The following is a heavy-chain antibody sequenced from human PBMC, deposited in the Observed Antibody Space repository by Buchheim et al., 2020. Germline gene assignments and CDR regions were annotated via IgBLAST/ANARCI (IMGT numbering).Heavy chain of an antibody. CDR1: GGSISSGDYY. J-gene: IGHJ4*02. CDR3: ARSLGAYDFWSGYYLGYFDY. D-gene: IGHD3-3*01. CDR2: IYYSGST. Sequence: QVQLQESGPGLVKPSQTLSLTCTVSGGSISSGDYYWSWIRQPPGKGLEWIGYIYYSGSTSYNPSLKSRVTISVDTSKNQFSLKLSSVTAADTAVYYCARSLGAYDFWSGYYLGYFDYWGQGTL. V-gene: IGHV4-30-4*01.